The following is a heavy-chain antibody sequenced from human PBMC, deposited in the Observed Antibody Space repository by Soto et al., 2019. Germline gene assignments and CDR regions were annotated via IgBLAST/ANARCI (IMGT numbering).Heavy chain of an antibody. D-gene: IGHD1-26*01. J-gene: IGHJ4*02. CDR1: GFTVINNY. CDR3: AKSVGATPLFDY. Sequence: VQLVETGGGLIQPGGSLRLSCAASGFTVINNYMSWVRQAPGKGLEWVAVISYDGSNKYYADSVKGRFTISRDNSKNTLYLQMNSLRAEDTAVYYCAKSVGATPLFDYWGQGTLVTVSS. V-gene: IGHV3-30*18. CDR2: ISYDGSNK.